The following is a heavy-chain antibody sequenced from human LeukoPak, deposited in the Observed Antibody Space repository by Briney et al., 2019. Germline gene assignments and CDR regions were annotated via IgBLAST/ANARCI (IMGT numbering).Heavy chain of an antibody. Sequence: VASVKLSCKASGYTFTSYGISWVRQAPGQGLEWMGWISPYNGDTDYAQKRQSRVTMTTNTSTSIAYMDLGRLRSDDTAVYYCARKLYDSSRYGQTYYFDYWGQGTLVTVSS. CDR1: GYTFTSYG. V-gene: IGHV1-18*01. J-gene: IGHJ4*02. CDR3: ARKLYDSSRYGQTYYFDY. CDR2: ISPYNGDT. D-gene: IGHD3-22*01.